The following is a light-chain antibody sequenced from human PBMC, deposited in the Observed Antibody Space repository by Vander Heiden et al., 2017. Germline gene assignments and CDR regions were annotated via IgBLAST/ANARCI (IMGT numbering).Light chain of an antibody. CDR3: QHEDSSPHP. CDR1: QGISSY. CDR2: AAS. J-gene: IGKJ4*01. V-gene: IGKV1-8*01. Sequence: AIRMTQSPSSFSASTGDRVTITCRASQGISSYLAWYQQKPGKAPKLLIYAASTVQSGVPSRFSGSGSGTDFTLTISCLQSEDFATYYCQHEDSSPHPFGGGTKVEIK.